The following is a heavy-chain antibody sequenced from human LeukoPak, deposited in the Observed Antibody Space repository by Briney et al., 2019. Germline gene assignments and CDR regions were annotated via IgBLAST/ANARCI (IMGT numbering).Heavy chain of an antibody. V-gene: IGHV1-69*05. D-gene: IGHD3-22*01. CDR2: IIPIFGSA. J-gene: IGHJ4*02. CDR3: ARGAFSRITMIVVIPDFDY. Sequence: ASVKVSCKASGGTFSNYAISWVRQAPGQGLEWMGGIIPIFGSANYAQKFQGRVTMTRDTSTSTVYMELSSLRSEDTAVYYCARGAFSRITMIVVIPDFDYWGQGTLVTVSS. CDR1: GGTFSNYA.